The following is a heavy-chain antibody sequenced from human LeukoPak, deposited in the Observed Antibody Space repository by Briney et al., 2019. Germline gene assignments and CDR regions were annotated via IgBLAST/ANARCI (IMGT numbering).Heavy chain of an antibody. D-gene: IGHD3-3*01. CDR2: ISGNDGRT. Sequence: PGGSLRLSCVASGFTFNNYAMNWVRQAPGEGLEWVSSISGNDGRTYYAGSVKGRFTISRDNSKKTVYLQMNSLRAEDTAVYYCAKDWADFWSGYFLFDYWGRGTLATVSS. V-gene: IGHV3-23*01. CDR1: GFTFNNYA. CDR3: AKDWADFWSGYFLFDY. J-gene: IGHJ4*02.